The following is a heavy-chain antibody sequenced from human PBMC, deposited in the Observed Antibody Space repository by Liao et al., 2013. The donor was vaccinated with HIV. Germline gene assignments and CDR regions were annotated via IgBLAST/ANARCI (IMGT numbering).Heavy chain of an antibody. CDR3: ARELGYCSGGSCHSYYFDY. CDR1: GGSIRSSSYY. CDR2: MYYSGST. D-gene: IGHD2-15*01. Sequence: QLQLQESGPGLVKPSETLSLSCTVSGGSIRSSSYYWGWIRQPPGKGLEWIGSMYYSGSTNYNPSLQSRVTISADTSKNQFSLKLSSVTAADTAVYYCARELGYCSGGSCHSYYFDYWGQGTLVTVSS. J-gene: IGHJ4*02. V-gene: IGHV4-39*07.